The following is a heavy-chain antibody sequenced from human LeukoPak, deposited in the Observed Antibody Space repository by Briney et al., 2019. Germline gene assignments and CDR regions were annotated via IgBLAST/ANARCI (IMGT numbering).Heavy chain of an antibody. Sequence: SETLSLTCTVSGGSISNSGYYWGWIRQPPGKGLEWIGSIYYGGTTYYNPSLKSRVTISVDTSKNQFSLKLNSVTAADTAVYYYARYAIPVADPLDSFDIWGQGTMVTVSS. CDR3: ARYAIPVADPLDSFDI. V-gene: IGHV4-39*07. CDR2: IYYGGTT. CDR1: GGSISNSGYY. D-gene: IGHD6-19*01. J-gene: IGHJ3*02.